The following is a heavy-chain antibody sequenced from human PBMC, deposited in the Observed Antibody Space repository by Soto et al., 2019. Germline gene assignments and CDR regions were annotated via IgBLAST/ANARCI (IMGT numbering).Heavy chain of an antibody. Sequence: PGGSLRLSCAASGFTVSSNYMSWVRQAPGKGLEWVSVIYSGGSTYYADSVRVRFTISRDNSKNTLYLQMKSLRAEDTAVYYCARDPPATRHGMDVWGQGTTVTVSS. CDR1: GFTVSSNY. CDR3: ARDPPATRHGMDV. CDR2: IYSGGST. J-gene: IGHJ6*02. V-gene: IGHV3-53*01.